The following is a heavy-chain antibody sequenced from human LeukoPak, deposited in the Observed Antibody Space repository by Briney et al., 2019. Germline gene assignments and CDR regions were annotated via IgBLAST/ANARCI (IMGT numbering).Heavy chain of an antibody. Sequence: SETLSLTCAVYGGSFSGYYWSWIRQPPGKGLEWIGEINHSGSTNYNPSLKSRVTISVDTSKNQFSLKLNSVTPEDTAVYYCARAHWFRCSVDSCEPFDYWGQGTLVTVSS. J-gene: IGHJ4*02. CDR3: ARAHWFRCSVDSCEPFDY. D-gene: IGHD2-15*01. CDR1: GGSFSGYY. V-gene: IGHV4-34*01. CDR2: INHSGST.